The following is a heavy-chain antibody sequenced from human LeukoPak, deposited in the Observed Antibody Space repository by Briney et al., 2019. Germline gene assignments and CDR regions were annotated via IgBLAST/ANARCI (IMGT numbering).Heavy chain of an antibody. D-gene: IGHD2-2*01. Sequence: GGSLRLSCAASGFTFSSYAMHWVRQAPGKGLEWVAVISYDGSNKYYADSVRGRFTISRDNSKNTLYLQMNSLRAEDTAVYYCAKDTVFVVVPAAPFDYWGQGTLVTVSS. V-gene: IGHV3-30-3*01. CDR3: AKDTVFVVVPAAPFDY. J-gene: IGHJ4*02. CDR2: ISYDGSNK. CDR1: GFTFSSYA.